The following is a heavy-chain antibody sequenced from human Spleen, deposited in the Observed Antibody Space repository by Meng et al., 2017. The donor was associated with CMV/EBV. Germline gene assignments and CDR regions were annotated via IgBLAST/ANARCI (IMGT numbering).Heavy chain of an antibody. CDR2: ISTVSGDI. V-gene: IGHV3-21*01. CDR3: ARGGEYCGGDCPRLNPLDY. CDR1: GFSFSTYA. J-gene: IGHJ4*02. Sequence: GESLKISCATSGFSFSTYAFHWVRQVPGKGLQWVSSISTVSGDIHYADSVQGRFTVSRDNGKNLLYLQMNSLRPEDTAVYFCARGGEYCGGDCPRLNPLDYWGQGTLVTVSS. D-gene: IGHD2-21*01.